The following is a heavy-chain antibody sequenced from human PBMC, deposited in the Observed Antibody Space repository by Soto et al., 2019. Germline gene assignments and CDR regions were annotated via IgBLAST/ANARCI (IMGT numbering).Heavy chain of an antibody. D-gene: IGHD3-22*01. V-gene: IGHV1-69*01. CDR1: GGTFSSYA. Sequence: QVQLVQSGAEVKKPGSSVKVSCKASGGTFSSYAISWVRQAPGQGLEWMGGILAIFGTANYAQKFQGRVTITADESTSTAYMELSSLRSEDTAVYYCAREGASGSHIGYWGQGTLVTVSS. J-gene: IGHJ4*02. CDR3: AREGASGSHIGY. CDR2: ILAIFGTA.